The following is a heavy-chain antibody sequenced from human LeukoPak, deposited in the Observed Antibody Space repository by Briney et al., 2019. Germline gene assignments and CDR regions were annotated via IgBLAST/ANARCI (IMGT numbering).Heavy chain of an antibody. J-gene: IGHJ5*02. CDR2: ISGSGGCT. V-gene: IGHV3-23*01. CDR3: AAPGGSSSSPWFDP. CDR1: GFTFSSYA. Sequence: GASLRLSCAASGFTFSSYAMSWVRQAPGKGLEWVSAISGSGGCTYYADSVKGRFTISRDNSKNTLYLQMNSLRAEDTAVYYCAAPGGSSSSPWFDPWGQGTLVTVSS. D-gene: IGHD6-6*01.